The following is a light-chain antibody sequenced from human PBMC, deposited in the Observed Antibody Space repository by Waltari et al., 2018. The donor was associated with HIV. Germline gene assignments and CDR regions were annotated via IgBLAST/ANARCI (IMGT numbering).Light chain of an antibody. V-gene: IGLV2-11*01. CDR3: YLDAGSYTG. Sequence: QSALTQPRSVSGSPGQSVTMSCTGTSSDIGTYNYVSWYQQHPGKAPKVMTYDVSMRPSGVPDRFSGYKASNAASLTISGLQAEDEADYCCYLDAGSYTGFGGGTKLTGL. J-gene: IGLJ3*02. CDR1: SSDIGTYNY. CDR2: DVS.